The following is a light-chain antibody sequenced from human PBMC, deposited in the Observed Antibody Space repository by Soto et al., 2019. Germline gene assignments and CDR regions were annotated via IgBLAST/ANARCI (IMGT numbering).Light chain of an antibody. CDR3: QQYGSSPIT. CDR1: QSVISTY. V-gene: IGKV3-20*01. Sequence: DIVMTQSPDSLAVSLGERATLSCRASQSVISTYLAWYQQKPGQAPRLLIYGASSRATGIPDRFSGSGSGTDFTLTIRRLEPEDFAVYYCQQYGSSPITFGQGTRLEIK. CDR2: GAS. J-gene: IGKJ5*01.